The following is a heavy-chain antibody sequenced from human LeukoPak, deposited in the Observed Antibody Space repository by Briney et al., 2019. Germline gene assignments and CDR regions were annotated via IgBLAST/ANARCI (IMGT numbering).Heavy chain of an antibody. V-gene: IGHV1-69*13. CDR1: GGTLSTFA. Sequence: GASVKVSCKASGGTLSTFAISWVRQAPGQGLEWMGGIIPIFGTTNYAQNFQGRVTITADESTSTAYMELSSLRSEDTAVYYCARTAAGTIPLDYWGQETLVTVSS. D-gene: IGHD6-13*01. J-gene: IGHJ4*02. CDR2: IIPIFGTT. CDR3: ARTAAGTIPLDY.